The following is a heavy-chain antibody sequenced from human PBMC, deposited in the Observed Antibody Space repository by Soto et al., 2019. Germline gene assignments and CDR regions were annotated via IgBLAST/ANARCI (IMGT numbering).Heavy chain of an antibody. J-gene: IGHJ5*01. CDR2: TSPRTGGA. CDR3: ARSSGSYSKWFDS. CDR1: GYTFTAYY. V-gene: IGHV1-2*02. D-gene: IGHD3-10*01. Sequence: ASVKASCKTSGYTFTAYYMHWLRQAPGHGLEWLGWTSPRTGGAKYSHKFQGRVSMTRNTSITTAYMELTGLSTDDTAVYYCARSSGSYSKWFDSWGQGTLVTVS.